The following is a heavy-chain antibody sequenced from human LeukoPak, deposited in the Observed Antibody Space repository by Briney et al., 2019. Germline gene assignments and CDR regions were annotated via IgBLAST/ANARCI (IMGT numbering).Heavy chain of an antibody. CDR2: IYHSGST. D-gene: IGHD2-8*02. J-gene: IGHJ4*02. CDR1: GYSISSGYY. V-gene: IGHV4-38-2*02. CDR3: ARSLGFDTDFDY. Sequence: SETLSLTCTVSGYSISSGYYWGWIRQPPVKGLEWIGSIYHSGSTYYNPSLKSRVTISVDTSKNQFSLKLSSVTAADTAVYYCARSLGFDTDFDYWGQGTLVTVSS.